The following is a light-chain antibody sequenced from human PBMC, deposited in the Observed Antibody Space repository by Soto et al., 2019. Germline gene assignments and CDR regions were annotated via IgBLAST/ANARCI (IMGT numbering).Light chain of an antibody. J-gene: IGKJ1*01. CDR1: RTLSSD. V-gene: IGKV1-39*01. CDR2: AAS. CDR3: QQTYSVPWT. Sequence: DIQMTQTPSSLSASVGDRVTITCRASRTLSSDINWYQQKPGQAPNFLIYAASSLHSGVPSRFSGSGSGTDFTLTISDLQPEDSATYYCQQTYSVPWTFGQGTKVEV.